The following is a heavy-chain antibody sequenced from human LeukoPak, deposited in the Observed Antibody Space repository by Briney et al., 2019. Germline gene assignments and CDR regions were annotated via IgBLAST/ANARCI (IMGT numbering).Heavy chain of an antibody. CDR1: GGSINSYY. V-gene: IGHV4-59*01. J-gene: IGHJ3*02. D-gene: IGHD1-20*01. CDR2: IYYSGTT. CDR3: ARHNFDGGGAFRI. Sequence: KSSETLSLTCTVSGGSINSYYWSWIRQPPGEGLEWIGYIYYSGTTNYNPSLQSRVTMSVDTSKNQFSLRLASVTAADTAIYYCARHNFDGGGAFRIWGQGTMVTVSS.